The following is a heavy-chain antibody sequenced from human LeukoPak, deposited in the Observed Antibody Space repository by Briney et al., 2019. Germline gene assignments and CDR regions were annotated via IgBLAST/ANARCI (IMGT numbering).Heavy chain of an antibody. CDR2: ISGGGGST. J-gene: IGHJ4*02. V-gene: IGHV3-23*01. CDR1: EFTFNTYA. CDR3: ARGAAGSYYKPFDY. Sequence: GGSLRLSCAASEFTFNTYAMSWVRQAPGKGLEWVSIISGGGGSTYYAESVKGRFTISRDNSKSTLYLQMNSLRAGDTAVYYCARGAAGSYYKPFDYWGQGTLVTVSS. D-gene: IGHD3-10*01.